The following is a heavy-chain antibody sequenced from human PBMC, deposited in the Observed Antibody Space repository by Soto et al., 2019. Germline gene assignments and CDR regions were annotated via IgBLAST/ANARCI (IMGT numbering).Heavy chain of an antibody. CDR2: IYHSGST. J-gene: IGHJ6*02. CDR1: GDSISSSSYF. CDR3: ARVPDV. V-gene: IGHV4-39*07. Sequence: PSETLSLTCTVSGDSISSSSYFWGWVRQPPGKGLEWIGYIYHSGSTYYNPSLKSRVTISVDRSKNQFSLKLNSVTAADTAVYYCARVPDVWGQGTTVTVSS.